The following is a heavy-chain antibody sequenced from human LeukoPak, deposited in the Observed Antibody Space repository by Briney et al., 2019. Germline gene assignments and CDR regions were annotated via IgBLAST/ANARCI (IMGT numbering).Heavy chain of an antibody. CDR2: INPNSGGT. CDR3: ARDMGGSYWFDY. Sequence: ASVKVSCKASGYTFTSYYMHWVRQAPGQGLEWMGWINPNSGGTNYAQKFQGRVTMTRDTSISTAYMELSRLRSDDTAVYYCARDMGGSYWFDYWGQGTLVTVSS. V-gene: IGHV1-2*02. CDR1: GYTFTSYY. J-gene: IGHJ4*02. D-gene: IGHD1-26*01.